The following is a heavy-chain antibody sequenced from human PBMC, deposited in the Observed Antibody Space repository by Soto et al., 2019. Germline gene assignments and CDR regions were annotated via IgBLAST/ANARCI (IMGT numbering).Heavy chain of an antibody. Sequence: EVQLLDSGGGLVQPGGSLRLSCAASGFSFSAYAMSWVRQAPGKGLEWVSSISGRGHTTYYADSVTGRFTISRDNSKNGLYLQMPTLGADVTAVYFGAKVQIAAAATGYGFDYWGQATQVTVSS. CDR1: GFSFSAYA. D-gene: IGHD6-25*01. J-gene: IGHJ4*02. CDR2: ISGRGHTT. CDR3: AKVQIAAAATGYGFDY. V-gene: IGHV3-23*01.